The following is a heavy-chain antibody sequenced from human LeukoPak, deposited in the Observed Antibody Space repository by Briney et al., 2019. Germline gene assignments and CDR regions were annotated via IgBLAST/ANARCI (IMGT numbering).Heavy chain of an antibody. CDR3: ARDPAQLWIDY. Sequence: GASVKVSCKASGYTFTSYAMNWVRQAPGQGLEWMGWISAYNGNTNYAQKLQGRVTMTTDTSTSTAYMELRSLRSDDTAVYYCARDPAQLWIDYWGQGTLVTVSS. V-gene: IGHV1-18*01. D-gene: IGHD5-18*01. CDR1: GYTFTSYA. CDR2: ISAYNGNT. J-gene: IGHJ4*02.